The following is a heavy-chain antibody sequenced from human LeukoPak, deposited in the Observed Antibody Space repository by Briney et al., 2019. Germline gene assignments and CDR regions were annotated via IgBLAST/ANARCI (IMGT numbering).Heavy chain of an antibody. J-gene: IGHJ4*02. CDR1: GGSISSSSYY. D-gene: IGHD1-26*01. Sequence: SETLSLTCTVSGGSISSSSYYWGWIRQPPGKGLEWIGSIYYSGSTYYIPSLKSRVTISVDTSKNQFSLKLSSVTAADTAVYYCARDRGSYGYFDYWGQGTLVTVSS. CDR3: ARDRGSYGYFDY. CDR2: IYYSGST. V-gene: IGHV4-39*07.